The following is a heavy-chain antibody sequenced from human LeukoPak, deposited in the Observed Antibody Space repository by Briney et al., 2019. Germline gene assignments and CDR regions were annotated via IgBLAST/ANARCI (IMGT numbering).Heavy chain of an antibody. J-gene: IGHJ3*01. CDR3: ARGSSTLGV. CDR2: INHSGGT. D-gene: IGHD2-2*01. Sequence: SETLSLTCAVYGGSFSGYYWSWIRQPPGKGLEWIGEINHSGGTNYNPSLKSRVTISVDTSKNQFSLKLSSVTAADTAVYYCARGSSTLGVWGQGTMVTVSS. CDR1: GGSFSGYY. V-gene: IGHV4-34*01.